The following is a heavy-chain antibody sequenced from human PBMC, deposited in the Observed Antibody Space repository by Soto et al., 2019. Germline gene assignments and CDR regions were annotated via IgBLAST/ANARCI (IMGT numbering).Heavy chain of an antibody. CDR2: ISAFNGET. CDR1: GFTFSDYG. V-gene: IGHV1-18*01. Sequence: GASVKVSCKASGFTFSDYGFSWVRQAPGRGLEWMGWISAFNGETNYTQKYEGRVAMTTDAATTTAYMELRSLTVDDTAVYYCVRDQQWLLPVPLNFDYWGQGTVVTVSS. D-gene: IGHD6-19*01. J-gene: IGHJ4*02. CDR3: VRDQQWLLPVPLNFDY.